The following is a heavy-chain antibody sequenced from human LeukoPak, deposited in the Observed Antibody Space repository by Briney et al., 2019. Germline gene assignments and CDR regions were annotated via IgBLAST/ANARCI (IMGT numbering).Heavy chain of an antibody. CDR1: GYSISSGYY. CDR2: IYHSGST. CDR3: AKWGDYDVLTGYYVPDY. V-gene: IGHV4-38-2*01. D-gene: IGHD3-9*01. J-gene: IGHJ4*02. Sequence: SETLSLTCAVSGYSISSGYYWGWIRQPPGKGLEWIGSIYHSGSTYYNPSLKSRVTISVDTSKNQFSLKLSSVTAADTAVYYCAKWGDYDVLTGYYVPDYWGQGTLVTVSS.